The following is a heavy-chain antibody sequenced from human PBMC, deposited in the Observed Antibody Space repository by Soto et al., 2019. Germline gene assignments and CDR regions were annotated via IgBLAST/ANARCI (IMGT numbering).Heavy chain of an antibody. CDR1: GGSFSGYY. D-gene: IGHD6-19*01. V-gene: IGHV4-34*01. Sequence: SETLSLTCAVYGGSFSGYYWSWIRQPPGKGLEWIGEINHSGSTNYNPSLKSRVTISVDTSKNQFSLKLSSVTAADTAVYYCASLRYSSGWYDISYWGQGTLVTVSS. CDR2: INHSGST. CDR3: ASLRYSSGWYDISY. J-gene: IGHJ4*02.